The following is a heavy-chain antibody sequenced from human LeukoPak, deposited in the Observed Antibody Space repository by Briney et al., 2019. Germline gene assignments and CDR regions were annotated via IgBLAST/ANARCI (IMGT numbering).Heavy chain of an antibody. Sequence: SETLSLTCAVSGYSISSGYYWGWIRQPPGKGLEWIGSIYHSGSTYYNPSLKSRVTISVDTSKNQFSLKLSSVTAADTAVYYCARCNDDFPPNNWFDPWGQGTLVTVSS. CDR2: IYHSGST. J-gene: IGHJ5*02. D-gene: IGHD3-3*01. CDR1: GYSISSGYY. CDR3: ARCNDDFPPNNWFDP. V-gene: IGHV4-38-2*01.